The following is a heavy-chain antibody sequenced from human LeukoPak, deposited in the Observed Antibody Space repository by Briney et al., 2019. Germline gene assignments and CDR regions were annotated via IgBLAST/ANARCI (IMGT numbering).Heavy chain of an antibody. J-gene: IGHJ4*02. CDR3: ASNYGDYGSAAL. D-gene: IGHD4-17*01. CDR2: LYHSGST. Sequence: SETLSLTCTVSGYSISSGYYCGWIRQPPGKGLEWIGSLYHSGSTYYNPSLKSRVTISVDTSKNQFSLKLTSVTAADTAVYYCASNYGDYGSAALWGQGTLVTVSS. V-gene: IGHV4-38-2*02. CDR1: GYSISSGYY.